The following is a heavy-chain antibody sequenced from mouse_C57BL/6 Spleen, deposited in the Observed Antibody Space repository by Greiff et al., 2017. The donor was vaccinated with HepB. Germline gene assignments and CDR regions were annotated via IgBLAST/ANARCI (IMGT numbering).Heavy chain of an antibody. J-gene: IGHJ2*01. Sequence: QVQLKESGAELARPGASVKLSCKASGYTFTSYGISWVKQRTGQGLEWIGEIYPRSGNTYYNEKFKGKATLTADKSSSTAYMELRSLTSEDSAVYFCARRTTGYYFDYGGQGTTLTVSS. CDR1: GYTFTSYG. V-gene: IGHV1-81*01. CDR3: ARRTTGYYFDY. D-gene: IGHD1-1*01. CDR2: IYPRSGNT.